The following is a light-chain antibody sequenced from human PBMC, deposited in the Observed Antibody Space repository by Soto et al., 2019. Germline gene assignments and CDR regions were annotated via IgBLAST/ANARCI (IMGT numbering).Light chain of an antibody. V-gene: IGKV1-39*01. CDR3: QQSYRSPCT. Sequence: DIQMTQSPSSLSASVGDRVTITCRASQSISSYLNWYQQKPGKAPKFLIYVASTLQSGVPSRFSGSGSGTDFTLTSTSLQPEDFATYYCQQSYRSPCTLGQGTKLEIK. CDR1: QSISSY. CDR2: VAS. J-gene: IGKJ2*02.